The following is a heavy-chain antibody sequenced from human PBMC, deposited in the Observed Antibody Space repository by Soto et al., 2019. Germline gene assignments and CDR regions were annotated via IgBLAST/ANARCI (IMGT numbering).Heavy chain of an antibody. Sequence: QVQLVESGGGVVQPGRSLRLSCAASGFTFSSYGMHWVRQAPGKGLEWVAVISYDGSNKYYADSVKGRFTISRDNSKNTLYLQMNSLRAEDTAVYYCAKGLYFGYNPPDPLDYWGQGTLVTVSS. J-gene: IGHJ4*02. D-gene: IGHD5-12*01. CDR2: ISYDGSNK. CDR3: AKGLYFGYNPPDPLDY. CDR1: GFTFSSYG. V-gene: IGHV3-30*18.